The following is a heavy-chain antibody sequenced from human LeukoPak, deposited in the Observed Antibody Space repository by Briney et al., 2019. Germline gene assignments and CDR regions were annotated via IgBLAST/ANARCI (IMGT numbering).Heavy chain of an antibody. V-gene: IGHV4-30-4*01. J-gene: IGHJ4*02. D-gene: IGHD2-15*01. CDR2: IYYSGST. CDR1: GGSISSGDYY. Sequence: SETLSLTCTVSGGSISSGDYYWSWIRQPPGQGLEWIGYIYYSGSTYYNPSLKSRVTISVDTSKNQFSLKLSSVTAADTAVYYCARDAYCSGGSCYLDYWGQGTLVTVSS. CDR3: ARDAYCSGGSCYLDY.